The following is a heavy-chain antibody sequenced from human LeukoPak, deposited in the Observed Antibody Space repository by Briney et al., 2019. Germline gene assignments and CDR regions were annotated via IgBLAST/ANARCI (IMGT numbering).Heavy chain of an antibody. CDR1: GFTFDDYA. D-gene: IGHD6-13*01. J-gene: IGHJ4*02. Sequence: GGSLRLSCAASGFTFDDYAMHWVRQAPGKGLEWVSGISWNSGSIGYADSVKGRFTISRDNAKNSLYLQMNSLRAEDTALYYCARVSSSSWWALDYWGQGTLVTVSS. V-gene: IGHV3-9*01. CDR3: ARVSSSSWWALDY. CDR2: ISWNSGSI.